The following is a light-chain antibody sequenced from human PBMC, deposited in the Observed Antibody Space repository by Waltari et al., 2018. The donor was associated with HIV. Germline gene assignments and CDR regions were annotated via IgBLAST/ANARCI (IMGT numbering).Light chain of an antibody. CDR1: PGVNSN. CDR2: GAS. CDR3: QQYNNWPGYT. V-gene: IGKV3-15*01. Sequence: EIVMTQSPATLSVSPGERATLPCGASPGVNSNLAWYQQKPGQAPRLLIYGASTRATGIPARFSGSGSGTEFTLTITSLQSEDFAVYYCQQYNNWPGYTFGGGTKVEIK. J-gene: IGKJ4*01.